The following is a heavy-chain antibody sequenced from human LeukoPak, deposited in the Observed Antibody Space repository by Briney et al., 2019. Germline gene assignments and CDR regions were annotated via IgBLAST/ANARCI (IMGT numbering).Heavy chain of an antibody. CDR3: AKEIRVLRFLDSLPPFDS. CDR1: GFTFSGYN. CDR2: ISGFSDYI. J-gene: IGHJ4*02. V-gene: IGHV3-21*01. D-gene: IGHD3-3*01. Sequence: GGSLRLSCTASGFTFSGYNMTWVRQAPGKGLEWVSSISGFSDYIHYADSVKGRFTVSRDNAKNSLYLQMDRLRAEDTAVYYCAKEIRVLRFLDSLPPFDSWGQGNLVTVSS.